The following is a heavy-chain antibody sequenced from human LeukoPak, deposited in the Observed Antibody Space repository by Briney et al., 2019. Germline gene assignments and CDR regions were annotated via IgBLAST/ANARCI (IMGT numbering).Heavy chain of an antibody. Sequence: PGGSLRLSCAASGFTFSDYYMSWIRQAPGKGLEWVSYISSSGSTIYYADSVKGRFTISRDNAKDSLYLQMNSLRAEDTAVYYCARIQKGDYSSFDYWGQGTLDTVSS. V-gene: IGHV3-11*01. CDR1: GFTFSDYY. D-gene: IGHD4-17*01. CDR2: ISSSGSTI. J-gene: IGHJ4*02. CDR3: ARIQKGDYSSFDY.